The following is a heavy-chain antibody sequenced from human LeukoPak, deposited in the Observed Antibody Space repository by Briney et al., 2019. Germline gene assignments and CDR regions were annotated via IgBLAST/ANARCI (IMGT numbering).Heavy chain of an antibody. CDR2: ISGDGGST. CDR1: GFTFDDYA. V-gene: IGHV3-43*02. J-gene: IGHJ4*02. Sequence: PGGSLRLSCAASGFTFDDYAMHWVRQAPAKGLEGVSLISGDGGSTYYADSVKGRFTISRDNSKNSLYLQMNSLRTEDTALYYCAKDITPRGYGYGDYWGQGTLVTVSS. CDR3: AKDITPRGYGYGDY. D-gene: IGHD5-18*01.